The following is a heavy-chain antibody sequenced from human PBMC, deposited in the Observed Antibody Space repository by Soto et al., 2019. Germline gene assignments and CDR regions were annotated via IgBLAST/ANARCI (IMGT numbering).Heavy chain of an antibody. D-gene: IGHD3-10*01. CDR3: ALDGSGNSKEEIRLGHYYGMDV. Sequence: PSQTLSLTCAISGDSVSSNSAAWNWIRQSPSRGLEWLGRTYYRSKWYNDYAVSVKSRITINPDTSKNQFSLQLNSVTPEDTAVYYCALDGSGNSKEEIRLGHYYGMDVWGQGTTVTVSS. CDR1: GDSVSSNSAA. CDR2: TYYRSKWYN. V-gene: IGHV6-1*01. J-gene: IGHJ6*02.